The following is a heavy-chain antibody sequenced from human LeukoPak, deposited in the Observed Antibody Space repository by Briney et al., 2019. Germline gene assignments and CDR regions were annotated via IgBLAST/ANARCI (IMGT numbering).Heavy chain of an antibody. CDR2: ITGKGGRT. V-gene: IGHV3-23*01. J-gene: IGHJ4*02. Sequence: GGSLRPSCAASGFTFSRNAMSWVRQAPGKGLEGVSVITGKGGRTYYADSVTGRLTISSDNSKNTLSMQMNSLRADDTAVYYCAKDAVAPGSGGDYFDYWGQGTLVTVSS. D-gene: IGHD3-10*01. CDR1: GFTFSRNA. CDR3: AKDAVAPGSGGDYFDY.